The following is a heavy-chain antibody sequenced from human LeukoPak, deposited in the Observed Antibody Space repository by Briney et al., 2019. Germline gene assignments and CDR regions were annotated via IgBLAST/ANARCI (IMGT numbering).Heavy chain of an antibody. J-gene: IGHJ6*03. CDR1: GFTFSSYA. CDR3: TTPSGSFGDYYYYYMDV. D-gene: IGHD1-26*01. V-gene: IGHV3-23*01. Sequence: GGSLRLSCAASGFTFSSYAMSWVRQAPGKGLEWVSAISGSGGSTYYADSVKGRFTISRDNSKNTLYLQMNSLKTEDTAVYYCTTPSGSFGDYYYYYMDVWGKGTTVTVSS. CDR2: ISGSGGST.